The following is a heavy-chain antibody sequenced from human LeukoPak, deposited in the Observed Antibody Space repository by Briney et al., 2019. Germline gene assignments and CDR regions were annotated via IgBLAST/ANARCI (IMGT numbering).Heavy chain of an antibody. CDR2: IKEDGSEI. D-gene: IGHD5/OR15-5a*01. V-gene: IGHV3-7*01. Sequence: GGSLRLSCEASGFTFRSYWLTWVRQAPGKGLEWVANIKEDGSEIYYVDSVKGRFTISRDNGKNSLYLQMNSLRAEDTAVYYCARGVYAFDYWGQGTLVTVSS. J-gene: IGHJ4*02. CDR1: GFTFRSYW. CDR3: ARGVYAFDY.